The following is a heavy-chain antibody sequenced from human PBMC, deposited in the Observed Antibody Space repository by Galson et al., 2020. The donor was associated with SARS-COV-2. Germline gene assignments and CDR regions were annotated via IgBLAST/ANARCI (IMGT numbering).Heavy chain of an antibody. CDR3: ARDPIAVPDNFFDF. CDR2: LSYDGTNK. Sequence: GESLKISCAASGFTFSSYAMHWARQAPGKGLEWVAVLSYDGTNKYYADSVRGRFTISRDNSRNTLYLQMNSLRNEDTAVYYCARDPIAVPDNFFDFWGQGTLVTVSS. D-gene: IGHD6-19*01. CDR1: GFTFSSYA. V-gene: IGHV3-30*04. J-gene: IGHJ4*02.